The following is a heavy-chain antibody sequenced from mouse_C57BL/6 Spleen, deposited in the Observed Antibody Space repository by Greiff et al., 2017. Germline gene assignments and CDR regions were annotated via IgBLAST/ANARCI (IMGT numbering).Heavy chain of an antibody. CDR2: ISDGGSYT. CDR1: GFTFSSYA. Sequence: EVMLVESGGGLVKPGGSLKLSCAASGFTFSSYAMSWVRQTPEKRLEWVATISDGGSYTYYPDNVKGRFTISRDNAKNNLYLQMSHLKSEDTAMYYCARVATVVAEGFAYWGHGTLVTVSA. D-gene: IGHD1-1*01. CDR3: ARVATVVAEGFAY. J-gene: IGHJ3*01. V-gene: IGHV5-4*03.